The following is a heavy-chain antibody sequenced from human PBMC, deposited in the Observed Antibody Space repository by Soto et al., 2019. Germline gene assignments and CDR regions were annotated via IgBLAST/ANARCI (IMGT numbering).Heavy chain of an antibody. V-gene: IGHV3-21*04. CDR1: GFTFSYEN. D-gene: IGHD2-21*01. Sequence: GGSLRLSCSASGFTFSYENMSWVRQVPGKGLEWVSGISGGGSYIFYADSVQGRFSISRDNPKNSLFLEMNSLRVEDTAVYYCARGQGDDQGYYYYGMDVWGQGTAVTVSS. CDR2: ISGGGSYI. CDR3: ARGQGDDQGYYYYGMDV. J-gene: IGHJ6*02.